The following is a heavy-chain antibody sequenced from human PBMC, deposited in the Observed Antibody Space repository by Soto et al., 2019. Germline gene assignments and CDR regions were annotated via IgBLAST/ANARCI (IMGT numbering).Heavy chain of an antibody. CDR2: FGRVGDT. Sequence: EVLLVESGGGLVHPGGSLRLSCTASGFRFSSTDMHWVRQVPGKGLEWVSGFGRVGDTYYSDSARGRFTVSRENDNNSFHLQMNNLRAGDTAVYYCARRFCVGGTCPGIGLDYWGRGTLVTVSS. CDR3: ARRFCVGGTCPGIGLDY. J-gene: IGHJ4*02. CDR1: GFRFSSTD. D-gene: IGHD2-21*01. V-gene: IGHV3-13*01.